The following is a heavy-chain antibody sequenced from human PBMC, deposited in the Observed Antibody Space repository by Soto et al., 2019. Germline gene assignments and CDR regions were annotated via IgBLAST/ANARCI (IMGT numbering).Heavy chain of an antibody. V-gene: IGHV1-46*03. CDR3: ARGDEGWCMPTRCYGDSYYMDV. Sequence: QVQLVQSGAEVKKPGASVKVSCKASGYTFTSYYMHWVRQAPGQGLEWMGIINPSGGSTSYAQKCQGRVTLTRDTSTSTVYMELSSLRSEDTAVYYCARGDEGWCMPTRCYGDSYYMDVWGKGTTVTVSS. CDR2: INPSGGST. D-gene: IGHD2-8*02. J-gene: IGHJ6*03. CDR1: GYTFTSYY.